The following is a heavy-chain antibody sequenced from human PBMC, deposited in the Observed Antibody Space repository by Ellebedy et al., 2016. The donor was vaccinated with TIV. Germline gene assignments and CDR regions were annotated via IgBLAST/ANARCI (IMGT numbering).Heavy chain of an antibody. CDR1: GGSFSGYY. D-gene: IGHD3-3*02. J-gene: IGHJ4*02. CDR2: INHSGNT. V-gene: IGHV4-34*01. Sequence: MPGGSLRLSCAVYGGSFSGYYWNWIRQPPGKGLEWIGEINHSGNTNYNPSLKSRVTISVDTSKNQFSLKLSSVTAADTAVYYCARAFRLDYWGQGTLVTVSS. CDR3: ARAFRLDY.